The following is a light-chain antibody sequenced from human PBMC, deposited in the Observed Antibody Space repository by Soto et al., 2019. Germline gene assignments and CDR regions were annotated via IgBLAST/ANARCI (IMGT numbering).Light chain of an antibody. CDR3: QQYGSSPKT. V-gene: IGKV3-20*01. CDR1: QSVSSSY. Sequence: NGVTQSPGTLSFSPGERATPSCRARQSVSSSYLAWYQQKPGQAPRLLIYGASSRATGIPDRFSGSGSGTDFTLTISRLEPEDFAVYYCQQYGSSPKTFGQGTKVDIK. J-gene: IGKJ1*01. CDR2: GAS.